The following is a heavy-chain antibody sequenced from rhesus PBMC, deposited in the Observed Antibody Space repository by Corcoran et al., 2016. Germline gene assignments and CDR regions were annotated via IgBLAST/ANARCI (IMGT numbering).Heavy chain of an antibody. CDR3: ARAAGGDDY. CDR1: GSTFTDYY. J-gene: IGHJ4*01. D-gene: IGHD6-37*01. Sequence: QVQLVQSGAEVKKPGSSIKVSCKASGSTFTDYYMHWVRQAPGQGLEWRGEINPKTGGTNYAQKCQGRVTMTRDTSTNTVYMDLSSLRSEDTAVYYCARAAGGDDYWGQGVLVTVSS. CDR2: INPKTGGT. V-gene: IGHV1-138*01.